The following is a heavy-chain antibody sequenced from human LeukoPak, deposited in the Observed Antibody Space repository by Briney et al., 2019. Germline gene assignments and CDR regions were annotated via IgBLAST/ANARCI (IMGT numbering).Heavy chain of an antibody. V-gene: IGHV4-4*07. D-gene: IGHD1-26*01. Sequence: PSETLSLTCTVSGGSISSYYWSWIRQPAGKGLEWIGRIYTSGSTNYNPSLKSRVTMSVDTSKNQFSLKLSSVTAADTAVYYCAREGIVGDTRFFDYWGQGTLVTVSS. CDR3: AREGIVGDTRFFDY. J-gene: IGHJ4*02. CDR1: GGSISSYY. CDR2: IYTSGST.